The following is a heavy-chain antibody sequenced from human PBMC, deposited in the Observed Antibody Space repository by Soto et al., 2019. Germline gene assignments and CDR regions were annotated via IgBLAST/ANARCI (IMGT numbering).Heavy chain of an antibody. V-gene: IGHV1-18*01. CDR3: ARDRGFNWNSGDAFDV. CDR1: GYTFMSFG. D-gene: IGHD1-7*01. J-gene: IGHJ3*01. CDR2: ICTYNGNT. Sequence: QVQLVQSGVGVKKPGASVKVSCKASGYTFMSFGINWVRQAPGQGLEWMGWICTYNGNTNYAPQFQGRVTMTTDTTTNTAYMELRTLRSDDTAVYYCARDRGFNWNSGDAFDVWGQGTMVTVSS.